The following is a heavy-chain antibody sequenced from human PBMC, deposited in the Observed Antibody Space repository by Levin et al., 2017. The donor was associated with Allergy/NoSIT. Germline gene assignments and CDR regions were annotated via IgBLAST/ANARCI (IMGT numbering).Heavy chain of an antibody. CDR3: STDHGSPRPLDL. Sequence: SVKVSCKASGGTFSTYTLSWVRQAPGQGLEWLGRVIPFLNITNNAQKFQDRLTITADRSTSTAYMELSSLTSDDTARYYCSTDHGSPRPLDLWGQGTLVSVSS. D-gene: IGHD6-6*01. CDR1: GGTFSTYT. V-gene: IGHV1-69*02. J-gene: IGHJ5*02. CDR2: VIPFLNIT.